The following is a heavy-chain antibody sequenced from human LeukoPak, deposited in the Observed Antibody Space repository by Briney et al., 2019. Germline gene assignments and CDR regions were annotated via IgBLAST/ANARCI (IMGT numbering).Heavy chain of an antibody. V-gene: IGHV3-48*01. CDR2: ISSSSSTI. J-gene: IGHJ3*02. CDR3: ARAPYYYDSNYAFDI. Sequence: GGSLRLSCAASGFTFSSYSMNWVRQAPGKGLEWVSYISSSSSTIYYADSVKGRFTISRDNAKNSLYLQMNSLRAEDTAVYYCARAPYYYDSNYAFDIWGKGQWSPSLQ. CDR1: GFTFSSYS. D-gene: IGHD3-22*01.